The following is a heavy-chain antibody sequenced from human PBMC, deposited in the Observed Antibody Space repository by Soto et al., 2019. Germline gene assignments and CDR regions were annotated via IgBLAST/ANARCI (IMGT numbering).Heavy chain of an antibody. J-gene: IGHJ5*02. Sequence: GESLKISCQGSGYAFSSYWIAWVRQMPGKGLEWMGIIYPGDSDTRYSPSFQGQVTISVDKAITTAYLQWSSLKASDTAMYYCARGYCTATICDPWFDPWGQGTLVTVSS. CDR2: IYPGDSDT. V-gene: IGHV5-51*01. D-gene: IGHD2-8*02. CDR1: GYAFSSYW. CDR3: ARGYCTATICDPWFDP.